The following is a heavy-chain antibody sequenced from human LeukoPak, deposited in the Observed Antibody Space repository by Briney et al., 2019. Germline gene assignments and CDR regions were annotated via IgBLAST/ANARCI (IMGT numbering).Heavy chain of an antibody. Sequence: WGSLRLSCAASGCTFSSYSMNWVRQAPGKGLEWVSSISSSSSYIYYADSVKGRFTISRDNAKNSLYLQMNSLRAEDTAVYYCAREGVVPAARDYWGQGTLVTVSS. CDR2: ISSSSSYI. CDR1: GCTFSSYS. D-gene: IGHD2-2*01. V-gene: IGHV3-21*01. CDR3: AREGVVPAARDY. J-gene: IGHJ4*02.